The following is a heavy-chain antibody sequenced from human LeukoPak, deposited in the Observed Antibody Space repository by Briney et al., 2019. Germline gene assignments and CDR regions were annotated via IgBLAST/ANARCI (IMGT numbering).Heavy chain of an antibody. Sequence: PGGSLRLSCAASGFTFSGSAMHWVRQASGKGLEWVGRIRSKANSYATAYAASVKGRFTISRDDSKNTAYLQMNSLKTEDTAVYYCTSQTSQPPVDYWGQGTLVTVSS. CDR1: GFTFSGSA. D-gene: IGHD2-2*01. CDR3: TSQTSQPPVDY. V-gene: IGHV3-73*01. J-gene: IGHJ4*02. CDR2: IRSKANSYAT.